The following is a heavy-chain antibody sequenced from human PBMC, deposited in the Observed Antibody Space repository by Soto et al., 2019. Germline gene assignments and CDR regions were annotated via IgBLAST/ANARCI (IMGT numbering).Heavy chain of an antibody. CDR3: ARCRTYVDPIDY. CDR2: IWNDGTSK. V-gene: IGHV3-30*04. Sequence: PVGSLRVSCAASGFIFSNYAMHWVRQAPGKGLDWVAVIWNDGTSKHFADSVKGRFTISRDDSKDTLYLQMNSLRIEDTAVYYCARCRTYVDPIDYWGQGTLVTVSS. D-gene: IGHD3-16*01. CDR1: GFIFSNYA. J-gene: IGHJ4*02.